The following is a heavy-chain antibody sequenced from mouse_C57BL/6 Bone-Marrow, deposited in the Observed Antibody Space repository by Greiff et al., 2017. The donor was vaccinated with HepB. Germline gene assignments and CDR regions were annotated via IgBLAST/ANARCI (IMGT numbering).Heavy chain of an antibody. V-gene: IGHV1-42*01. J-gene: IGHJ1*03. CDR1: GYSFTGYY. D-gene: IGHD1-1*01. CDR3: ASPYYYGSSYWYFDV. CDR2: INPSTGGT. Sequence: VQLQQSGPELVKPGASVKISCKASGYSFTGYYMNWVKQSPEKSLEWIGEINPSTGGTTYNQKFKAKATLTVDKSSSTAYMQLKSLTSEDSAVYYCASPYYYGSSYWYFDVWGRGTTVTVSS.